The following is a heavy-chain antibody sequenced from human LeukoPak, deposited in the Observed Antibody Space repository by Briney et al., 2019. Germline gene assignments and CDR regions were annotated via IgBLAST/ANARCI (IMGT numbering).Heavy chain of an antibody. CDR3: AKLAAAPETLGG. D-gene: IGHD6-13*01. J-gene: IGHJ4*02. V-gene: IGHV3-9*01. Sequence: GGSLRLSCAASGFTFDDYAMHWVRQAPGKGLEWVSGISWNSGSIGYADSVKGRFTISRDNAKNSLYLQMNSLRAEDTALYYCAKLAAAPETLGGWGQGTLVTVSS. CDR2: ISWNSGSI. CDR1: GFTFDDYA.